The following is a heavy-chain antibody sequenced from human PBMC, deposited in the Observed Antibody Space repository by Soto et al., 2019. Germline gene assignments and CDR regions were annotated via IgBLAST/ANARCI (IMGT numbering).Heavy chain of an antibody. J-gene: IGHJ4*02. CDR2: IWYDGSNK. CDR1: GFTFSSYG. D-gene: IGHD3-3*01. V-gene: IGHV3-33*01. Sequence: QVQLVESGGGVVQPGRSLRLSCAASGFTFSSYGMHWVRQAPGKGLEWVAVIWYDGSNKYYADSVKGRFTISRDNSKNTLYLQLNSLSAEDTAVYYCARKRGERFLEWKQLFDYWGQGTLVTVSS. CDR3: ARKRGERFLEWKQLFDY.